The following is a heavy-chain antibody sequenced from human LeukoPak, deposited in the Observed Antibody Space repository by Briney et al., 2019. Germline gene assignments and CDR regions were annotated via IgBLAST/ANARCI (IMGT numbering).Heavy chain of an antibody. Sequence: PSETLSLTCTVSGGSISSYYWSWIRQPPGKGLEWIGYIYYSGSTNYNPSLKSRVTISVDTSKNQFPLKLSSVTAADTAVYYCARGTPSGYGLYYFDYWGQGTLVTVSS. CDR1: GGSISSYY. D-gene: IGHD5-12*01. J-gene: IGHJ4*02. CDR2: IYYSGST. CDR3: ARGTPSGYGLYYFDY. V-gene: IGHV4-59*01.